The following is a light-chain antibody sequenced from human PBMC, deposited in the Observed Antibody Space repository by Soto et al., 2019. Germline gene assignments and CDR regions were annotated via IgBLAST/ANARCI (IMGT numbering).Light chain of an antibody. CDR3: SSYTSDNRDYV. CDR1: SSDVGAYTS. V-gene: IGLV2-14*01. J-gene: IGLJ1*01. CDR2: EVS. Sequence: QSVLTQPASVSGSPGQSITISCTRSSSDVGAYTSVSWYQQHPGKAPKLMIYEVSNRPSGVSRHFSGSKSGNTASLTISGLQAEDEAHYYCSSYTSDNRDYVFGTGTKVTVL.